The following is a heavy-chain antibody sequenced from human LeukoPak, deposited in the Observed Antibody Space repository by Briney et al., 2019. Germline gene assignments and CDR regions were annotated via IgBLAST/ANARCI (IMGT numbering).Heavy chain of an antibody. J-gene: IGHJ4*02. V-gene: IGHV3-48*03. Sequence: GGSLRLSCAASGSTFSTYEINWVRQAPGKGLEWVSYISSSGSTIYYADSVKGRFTISRDNAKNSLYLQMNSLRAEDTAVYYCARVRYDSSGYYYFDYWGQGTLVTVSS. CDR2: ISSSGSTI. CDR1: GSTFSTYE. D-gene: IGHD3-22*01. CDR3: ARVRYDSSGYYYFDY.